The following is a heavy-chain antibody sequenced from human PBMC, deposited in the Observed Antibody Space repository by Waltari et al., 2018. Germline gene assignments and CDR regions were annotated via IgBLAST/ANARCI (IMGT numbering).Heavy chain of an antibody. Sequence: QVQLQESGPGLVKPSETLSLTCTVSGGSISSHYWSWIRQPPGKGLEWIGYLYYSGSTSYNPARKSRVTMSVDTSKNQFSLKLSSVTAADTAVYYCARSPRGYYSPQYGMDVWGQGTTVTVSS. CDR3: ARSPRGYYSPQYGMDV. V-gene: IGHV4-59*11. J-gene: IGHJ6*02. CDR1: GGSISSHY. D-gene: IGHD3-3*01. CDR2: LYYSGST.